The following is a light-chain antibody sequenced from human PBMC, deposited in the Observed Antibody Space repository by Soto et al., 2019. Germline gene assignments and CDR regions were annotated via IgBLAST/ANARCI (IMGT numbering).Light chain of an antibody. J-gene: IGKJ4*01. CDR2: GAS. Sequence: IVLTQSPGTLSLSPGERATLSCRASQSVSSSYLAWYQQKPGQAPRLLIYGASSRATGIPDRFSGSGSGTDFTLTISRLEPEDFAVYYCQQYGSSPALTFGGGTKVDIK. CDR3: QQYGSSPALT. V-gene: IGKV3-20*01. CDR1: QSVSSSY.